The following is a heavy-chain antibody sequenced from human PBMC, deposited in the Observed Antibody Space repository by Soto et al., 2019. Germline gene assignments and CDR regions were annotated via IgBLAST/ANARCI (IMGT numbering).Heavy chain of an antibody. D-gene: IGHD5-18*01. CDR1: GYTLTELS. Sequence: ASVKVSCKVSGYTLTELSMHWVRQAPGKGLEWMGGFDPEDGETIYAQKFQGRVTMTEDTSTDTAYMELSSLRSEDTAVYYCATETRIQLWLRGYYYSGMDVWGQGTTVTVSS. CDR3: ATETRIQLWLRGYYYSGMDV. CDR2: FDPEDGET. J-gene: IGHJ6*02. V-gene: IGHV1-24*01.